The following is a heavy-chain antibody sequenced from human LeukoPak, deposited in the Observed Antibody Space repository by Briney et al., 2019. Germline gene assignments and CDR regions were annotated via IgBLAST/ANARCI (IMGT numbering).Heavy chain of an antibody. V-gene: IGHV4-34*01. J-gene: IGHJ4*02. CDR1: GGSFSGYY. D-gene: IGHD3-16*02. CDR3: ARGAYDYVWGSYRYTELHY. Sequence: PSETLSLTCAVYGGSFSGYYWSWIRQPPGKGLEWIGEINHSGSTNYNPSLKSRVTISVDTSKNQFSLKLSSVTAADTAVYYCARGAYDYVWGSYRYTELHYWGQGTLVTVSS. CDR2: INHSGST.